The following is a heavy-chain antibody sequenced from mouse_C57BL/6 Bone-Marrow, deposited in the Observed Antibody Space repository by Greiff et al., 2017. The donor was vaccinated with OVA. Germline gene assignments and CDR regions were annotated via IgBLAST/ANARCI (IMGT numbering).Heavy chain of an antibody. CDR3: AITTVVPRNYFDY. CDR1: GFNIKNTY. V-gene: IGHV14-3*01. D-gene: IGHD1-1*01. Sequence: VQLQQSVAELVRPGASVKLSCTASGFNIKNTYMHWVKQRPEQGLEWIGRIDPANGNTKYAPKFQGKATITADTSFNTAYLQLSSLTSEDTAIYYCAITTVVPRNYFDYWGQGTTLTVSS. J-gene: IGHJ2*01. CDR2: IDPANGNT.